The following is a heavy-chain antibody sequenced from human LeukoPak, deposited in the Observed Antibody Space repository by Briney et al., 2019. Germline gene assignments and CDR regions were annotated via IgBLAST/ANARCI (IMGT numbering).Heavy chain of an antibody. CDR2: LSPRTGNT. CDR1: GYTFANYD. J-gene: IGHJ4*02. CDR3: ARADGSAHSIFDS. D-gene: IGHD3-10*01. Sequence: ASVRVSCQASGYTFANYDINWVRQAPGQGLEYMGWLSPRTGNTGWTRNFQGRVTMPRDSSLSTAYMELNSLTSDDTAVYFCARADGSAHSIFDSWGQGTLVTVSS. V-gene: IGHV1-8*01.